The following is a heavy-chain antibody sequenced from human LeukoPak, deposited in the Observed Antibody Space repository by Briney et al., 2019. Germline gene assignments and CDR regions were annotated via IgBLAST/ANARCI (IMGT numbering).Heavy chain of an antibody. CDR1: GFTFSSYW. J-gene: IGHJ4*02. Sequence: PGGSLRLSCAASGFTFSSYWMSWVRQAPGKGLEWVAVISYDGSNKYYADSVKGRFTISRDNSKNTLYLQMSSLRAEDTAVYYCAKGSRSYDYVWTFDYWGQGTLVTVSS. D-gene: IGHD3-16*01. CDR3: AKGSRSYDYVWTFDY. V-gene: IGHV3-30*18. CDR2: ISYDGSNK.